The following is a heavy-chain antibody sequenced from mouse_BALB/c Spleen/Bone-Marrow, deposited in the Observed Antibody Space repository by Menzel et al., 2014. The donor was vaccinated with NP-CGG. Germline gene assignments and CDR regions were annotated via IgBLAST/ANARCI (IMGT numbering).Heavy chain of an antibody. J-gene: IGHJ2*01. CDR1: GYAFSAYW. CDR3: TRSTATFDY. V-gene: IGHV1-80*01. CDR2: IYPGDGDT. D-gene: IGHD1-2*01. Sequence: QVQLQQSGAELVRPGSSVKISRKASGYAFSAYWMNWVKQRPGQGLEWIGQIYPGDGDTNYNGKFKGKATLTADKSSSTAYMQLNSLTSEDSAVYFCTRSTATFDYWGQGTTLTVSS.